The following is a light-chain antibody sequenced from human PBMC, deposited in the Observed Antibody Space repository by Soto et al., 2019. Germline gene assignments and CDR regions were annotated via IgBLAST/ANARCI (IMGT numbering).Light chain of an antibody. Sequence: QSVLIQPASVSGSPGQSITISCTGTSSDVGGYNYVSWYQQHPGKAPKLMIYDVSNRPSGVSNRFSGSKSGNTASLTISGLQAEDEADYYCSSYTSSSTLEGVFGTGTKVTVL. CDR3: SSYTSSSTLEGV. V-gene: IGLV2-14*01. J-gene: IGLJ1*01. CDR2: DVS. CDR1: SSDVGGYNY.